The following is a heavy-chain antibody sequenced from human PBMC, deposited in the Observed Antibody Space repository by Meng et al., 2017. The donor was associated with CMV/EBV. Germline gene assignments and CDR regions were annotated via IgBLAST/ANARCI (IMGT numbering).Heavy chain of an antibody. CDR3: ARLGSTDDY. V-gene: IGHV1-2*02. CDR1: GYTFTGHY. Sequence: QRVCCGDEANKPGASGKVSCKASGYTFTGHYMHWVRQAPEQVLEWMGWINPNSGGTNYAQKFQGRVTMTRDTSISTAYMELSRLRSDDTAVYYCARLGSTDDYWGQGTLVTVSS. D-gene: IGHD2-15*01. CDR2: INPNSGGT. J-gene: IGHJ4*02.